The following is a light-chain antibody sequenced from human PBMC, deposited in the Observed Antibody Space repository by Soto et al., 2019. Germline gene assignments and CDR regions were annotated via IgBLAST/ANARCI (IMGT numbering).Light chain of an antibody. CDR2: LGS. V-gene: IGKV2-28*01. CDR3: MQALQTPFT. Sequence: DIVMTQSPLSLPVTPGEPASISCRSSQSLLHSNGYNYLDWYLQKPGQSPQLLIYLGSNRASGVPDRVSGSGSGTDFTLKISRVEAEDVFVYYCMQALQTPFTFGGGTKVEIK. J-gene: IGKJ4*02. CDR1: QSLLHSNGYNY.